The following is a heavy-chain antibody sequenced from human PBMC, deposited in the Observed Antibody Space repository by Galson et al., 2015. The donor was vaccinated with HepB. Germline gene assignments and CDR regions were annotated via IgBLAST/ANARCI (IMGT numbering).Heavy chain of an antibody. J-gene: IGHJ3*02. CDR2: ISWNSGSI. V-gene: IGHV3-9*01. CDR1: GFIFDDYA. CDR3: AKVGTGSGSYLRGAFDM. Sequence: SLRLSCAASGFIFDDYAMHWVRQAPGKGLEWVSGISWNSGSIGYADSVKGRFTISRDNAKNSLYLQMNSLRAEDTALYYCAKVGTGSGSYLRGAFDMWGQGTMVTVSS. D-gene: IGHD1-26*01.